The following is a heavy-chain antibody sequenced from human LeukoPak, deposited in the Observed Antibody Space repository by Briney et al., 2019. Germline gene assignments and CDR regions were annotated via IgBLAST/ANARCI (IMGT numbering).Heavy chain of an antibody. CDR1: GYTFTNYG. J-gene: IGHJ5*02. V-gene: IGHV1-18*01. CDR3: ARGGANCSGGRCPLNWFDP. Sequence: ASVTLSFTASGYTFTNYGITWVRQAPGQGLEWMGWISAYNGNTNYAQKLQGRVTITIEKTTSTAYMELRSLRSDDTAVYYCARGGANCSGGRCPLNWFDPWGQGTPVTVSS. D-gene: IGHD2-15*01. CDR2: ISAYNGNT.